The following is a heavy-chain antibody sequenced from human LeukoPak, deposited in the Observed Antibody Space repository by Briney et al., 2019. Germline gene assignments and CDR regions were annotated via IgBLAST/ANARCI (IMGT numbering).Heavy chain of an antibody. CDR3: ARQYYYGSGSYFYYYYMDV. J-gene: IGHJ6*03. D-gene: IGHD3-10*01. CDR1: GGTFSSYA. CDR2: IIPIFGTA. Sequence: SVKVCCKASGGTFSSYAISWVRQAHGQGLEWMGGIIPIFGTANYAQKYSGRVTITTDESTSTAYMELSSLISENTAVYYCARQYYYGSGSYFYYYYMDVWGKGTTVTVSS. V-gene: IGHV1-69*05.